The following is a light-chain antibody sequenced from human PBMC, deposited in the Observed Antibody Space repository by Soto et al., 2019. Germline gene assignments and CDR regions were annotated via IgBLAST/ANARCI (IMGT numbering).Light chain of an antibody. CDR2: KAS. V-gene: IGKV1-5*03. J-gene: IGKJ1*01. Sequence: DIQMTQSHSTLSASVGDRVTITCRASQSISSWLAWYQQKPGKAPKLLIYKASSLESGVPSRFSGGGSGTEFTLTISSLQPDDFATYYCQQYNSYPWTFGQGTKVEIK. CDR3: QQYNSYPWT. CDR1: QSISSW.